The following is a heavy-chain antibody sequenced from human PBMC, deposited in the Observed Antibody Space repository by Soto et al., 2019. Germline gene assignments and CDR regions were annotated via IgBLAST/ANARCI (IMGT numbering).Heavy chain of an antibody. V-gene: IGHV3-64*01. J-gene: IGHJ4*02. D-gene: IGHD3-10*01. CDR2: ISSNGGST. CDR1: GFTFSSYA. CDR3: ARGGWFGELLYRPFDY. Sequence: EVQLVESGGGLVQPGGSLRLSCAASGFTFSSYAMHWVRQAPGKGLEYVSAISSNGGSTYYANSVKGRFTISRDNSKNTLYLEMGSLSAEDMAVYYCARGGWFGELLYRPFDYWGQGTLVTVSS.